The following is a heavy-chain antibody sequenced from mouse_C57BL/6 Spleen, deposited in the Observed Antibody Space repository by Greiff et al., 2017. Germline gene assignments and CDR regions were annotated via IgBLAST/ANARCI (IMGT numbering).Heavy chain of an antibody. J-gene: IGHJ1*03. CDR2: IYPGDGDT. D-gene: IGHD3-3*01. Sequence: QVQLQQSGPELVKPGASVKISCKASGYAFSSSWMNWVKQRPGKGLEWIGRIYPGDGDTNYNGKFKGKATLTADKSSSTAYMQLSSLTSEGSAVCFWARGDGGYFDVWGTGTTVTVSS. V-gene: IGHV1-82*01. CDR3: ARGDGGYFDV. CDR1: GYAFSSSW.